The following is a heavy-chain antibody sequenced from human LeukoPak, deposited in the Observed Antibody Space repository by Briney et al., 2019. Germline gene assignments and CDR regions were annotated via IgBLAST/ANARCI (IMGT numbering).Heavy chain of an antibody. CDR3: ARSTYYYDIDGFDI. J-gene: IGHJ3*02. CDR1: GFTFSSYA. Sequence: QPGGSLRLSCAASGFTFSSYAMHWVRQAPGKGLEWVAVISYDGSNKYYADSVKGRFTISRDNSKNTLYLQMNSLRAEDTAVYYCARSTYYYDIDGFDIWGQGTTVIVSS. D-gene: IGHD3-22*01. V-gene: IGHV3-30*04. CDR2: ISYDGSNK.